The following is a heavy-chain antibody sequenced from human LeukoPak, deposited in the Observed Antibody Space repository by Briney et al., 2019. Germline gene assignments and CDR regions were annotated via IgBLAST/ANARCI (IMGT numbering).Heavy chain of an antibody. CDR3: VSRDPCSGGICYGLGH. CDR2: ITYSGAHP. D-gene: IGHD2-15*01. Sequence: GGSLRLSCAASGVTFSNYDMYWIRQAPGKGLEWVSAITYSGAHPQYADSVRGRFTISRDNPQSTLYLQMNSLRVDDTAVYYCVSRDPCSGGICYGLGHWGQGTLVTVSA. V-gene: IGHV3-23*01. J-gene: IGHJ4*02. CDR1: GVTFSNYD.